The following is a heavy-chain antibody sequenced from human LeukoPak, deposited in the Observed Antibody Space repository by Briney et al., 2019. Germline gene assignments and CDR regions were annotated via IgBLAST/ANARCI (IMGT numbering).Heavy chain of an antibody. CDR2: ISAYNGNT. CDR1: GYTFTSYA. J-gene: IGHJ4*02. D-gene: IGHD2-2*01. Sequence: ASVKVSCTASGYTFTSYAMHWVRQAPGQGLEWMGWISAYNGNTNYAQKLQGRVTMTTDTSTSTAYMELRSLRSDDTAVYYCARDRGIVVVPAATDYWGQGTLVTVSS. CDR3: ARDRGIVVVPAATDY. V-gene: IGHV1-18*01.